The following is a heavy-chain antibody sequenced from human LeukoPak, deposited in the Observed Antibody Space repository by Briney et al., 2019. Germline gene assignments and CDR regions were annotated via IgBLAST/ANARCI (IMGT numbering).Heavy chain of an antibody. CDR3: AREFHYYFETSGPLEY. J-gene: IGHJ4*02. CDR2: ISSSSSYT. Sequence: SGGSLRLSCAASGFTFSDYYMSWIRQAPGKGLEWVSYISSSSSYTNYADSVKGRFTISRDNAKNSLYLQMNSLRAEDTAVYYCAREFHYYFETSGPLEYWGQGSLVTVSS. CDR1: GFTFSDYY. V-gene: IGHV3-11*06. D-gene: IGHD3-22*01.